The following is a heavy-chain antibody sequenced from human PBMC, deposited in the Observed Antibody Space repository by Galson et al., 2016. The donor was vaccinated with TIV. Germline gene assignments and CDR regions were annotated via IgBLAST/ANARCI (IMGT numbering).Heavy chain of an antibody. J-gene: IGHJ6*02. CDR1: GFNFGVYV. V-gene: IGHV3-53*01. D-gene: IGHD3-3*01. CDR2: IHRDDYT. CDR3: ARGVLSGSWDKSDWHGMDV. Sequence: SLRLSCAASGFNFGVYVMTWVRQAPGKGLEWISFIHRDDYTYYVASVKGRFIISSGKSKNTVYLQMNNLRAEDTAVYYCARGVLSGSWDKSDWHGMDVWGQGTTVTVSS.